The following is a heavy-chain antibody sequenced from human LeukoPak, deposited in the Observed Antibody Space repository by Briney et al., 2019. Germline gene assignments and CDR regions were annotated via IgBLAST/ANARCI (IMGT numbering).Heavy chain of an antibody. V-gene: IGHV4-39*01. CDR1: GGSISSSSYY. Sequence: PSETLSLTCTVSGGSISSSSYYWGWIRQPPGKGLEWIGSIYYSGSTYYNPSLKSRVTISVDTSKNQFSLKLSSVTAADTAVYYCARRAVVPAAKSVFDYWGQGTLVTVSS. CDR3: ARRAVVPAAKSVFDY. J-gene: IGHJ4*02. CDR2: IYYSGST. D-gene: IGHD2-2*01.